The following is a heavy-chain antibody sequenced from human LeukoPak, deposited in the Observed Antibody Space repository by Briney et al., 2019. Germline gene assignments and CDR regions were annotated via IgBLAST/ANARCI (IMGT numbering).Heavy chain of an antibody. Sequence: PGGSLRLSCAASGFTFSSYAMSWVRQAPGKGLEWVSAISGSGGSTYYADSVKGRFTISRDNAKNSLYLQMNSLRAEDTAVYYCARAAQPGFDPWGQGTLVTVSS. CDR1: GFTFSSYA. CDR2: ISGSGGST. D-gene: IGHD1-14*01. J-gene: IGHJ5*02. CDR3: ARAAQPGFDP. V-gene: IGHV3-23*01.